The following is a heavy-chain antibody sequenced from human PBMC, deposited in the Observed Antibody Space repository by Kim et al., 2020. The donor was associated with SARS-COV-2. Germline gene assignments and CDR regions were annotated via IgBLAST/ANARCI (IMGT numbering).Heavy chain of an antibody. CDR2: ISAYNGNT. J-gene: IGHJ4*02. CDR1: GYTFTSYG. Sequence: ASVKVSCKASGYTFTSYGISWVRQAPGQGLEWMGWISAYNGNTNYAQKLQGRVTMTTDTSTSTAYMELRSLRSDDTAVYYCARVVDGYYDFWSGYPLYFDYWGQGTLVTVSS. CDR3: ARVVDGYYDFWSGYPLYFDY. D-gene: IGHD3-3*01. V-gene: IGHV1-18*01.